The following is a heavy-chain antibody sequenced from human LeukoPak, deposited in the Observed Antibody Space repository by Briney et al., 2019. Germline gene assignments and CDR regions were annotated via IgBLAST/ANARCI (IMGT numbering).Heavy chain of an antibody. CDR2: IIPILGIA. Sequence: SVKVSCKASGGTFSSYAISWVRQAPGQGLEWIGRIIPILGIANYAQKFQGRVTITADKSTSTAYMELSSLRSEDTAVYYCARDALSGSPWDYWGQGTLVTVSS. D-gene: IGHD3-16*02. CDR3: ARDALSGSPWDY. V-gene: IGHV1-69*04. J-gene: IGHJ4*02. CDR1: GGTFSSYA.